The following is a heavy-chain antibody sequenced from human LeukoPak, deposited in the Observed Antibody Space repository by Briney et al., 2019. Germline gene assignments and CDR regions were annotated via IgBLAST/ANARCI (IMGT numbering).Heavy chain of an antibody. V-gene: IGHV1-8*02. CDR3: ARGLGVGATFDY. J-gene: IGHJ4*02. CDR1: GYTFTSYD. Sequence: ASVKVSCKASGYTFTSYDINWVRQATGQGLEWMGWMNPNSGNTGYAQKLQGRVTMTTDTSTSTAYMELRSPRSDDTAVYYCARGLGVGATFDYWGQGTLVTVSS. CDR2: MNPNSGNT. D-gene: IGHD1-26*01.